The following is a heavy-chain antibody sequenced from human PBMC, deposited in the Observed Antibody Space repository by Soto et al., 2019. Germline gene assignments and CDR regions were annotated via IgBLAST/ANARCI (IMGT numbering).Heavy chain of an antibody. J-gene: IGHJ5*02. V-gene: IGHV3-48*02. CDR2: ISSSSSTI. CDR3: ARDSPANTISNWLDP. Sequence: GGSLRLSCAASGFTFSTYSMNWVRQAPGKGLEWVSYISSSSSTIYYADSVKGRFTISRDNAKNSLYLQMNSLRDEDTAVYYCARDSPANTISNWLDPWGQGTLVTVSS. CDR1: GFTFSTYS. D-gene: IGHD3-3*01.